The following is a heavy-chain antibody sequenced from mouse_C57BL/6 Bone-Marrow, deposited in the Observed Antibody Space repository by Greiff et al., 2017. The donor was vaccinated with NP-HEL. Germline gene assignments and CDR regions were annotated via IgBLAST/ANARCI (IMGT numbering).Heavy chain of an antibody. CDR2: INYDGSST. CDR1: GFTFSDYS. CDR3: AREGGLRRRTYAMDY. D-gene: IGHD2-4*01. V-gene: IGHV5-16*01. Sequence: EVQLVESEGGLVQPGSSMKLSCTASGFTFSDYSMAWVRQVPEKGLEWVANINYDGSSTYYLDSLKGRFIISRDNAKNILYLQMSSLKSEDTATYYCAREGGLRRRTYAMDYWGQGTSVTVSS. J-gene: IGHJ4*01.